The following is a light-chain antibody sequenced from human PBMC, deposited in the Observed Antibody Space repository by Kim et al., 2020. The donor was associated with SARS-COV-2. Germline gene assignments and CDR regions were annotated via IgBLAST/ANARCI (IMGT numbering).Light chain of an antibody. V-gene: IGKV3-20*01. CDR1: QSLCSHC. J-gene: IGKJ2*01. Sequence: EIVLTQSPGTLSLSPGERATLSCRTSQSLCSHCLAWYQQKPGQAPRLLIYSVSNRATGIPDRFSGSGSGTDFTLTISRLEPEDFAVYYCQQYGIAPPYTFGQGTKLEI. CDR2: SVS. CDR3: QQYGIAPPYT.